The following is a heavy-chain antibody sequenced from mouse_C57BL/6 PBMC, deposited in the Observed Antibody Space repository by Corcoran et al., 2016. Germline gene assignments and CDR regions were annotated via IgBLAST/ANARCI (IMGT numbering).Heavy chain of an antibody. CDR3: ARRPTVVGGTPYYFDY. D-gene: IGHD1-1*01. Sequence: QIQLVQSGPELKKPGETVKISCKASGYTFTTYGMSWVKQAPGKGLKWMGWINTYSGVPTYADDFKGRFAFSLETSASTAYLQINNLKNEDTATYFCARRPTVVGGTPYYFDYWGQGTTLTVSS. CDR2: INTYSGVP. CDR1: GYTFTTYG. V-gene: IGHV9-3*01. J-gene: IGHJ2*01.